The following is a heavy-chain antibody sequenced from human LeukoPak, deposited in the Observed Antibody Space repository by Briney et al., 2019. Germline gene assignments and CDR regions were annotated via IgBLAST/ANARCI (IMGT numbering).Heavy chain of an antibody. Sequence: GGSLRLSCAASGFIFSDYYMTWIRQAPGKGLEWVSDISSSRSYTNYADSVKGRFTISRDNAKNSLYLQMNSLRADDTAVYYCESGGGGMIIGDYWGQGTLVTVSS. D-gene: IGHD3-16*01. CDR3: ESGGGGMIIGDY. CDR2: ISSSRSYT. V-gene: IGHV3-11*06. CDR1: GFIFSDYY. J-gene: IGHJ4*02.